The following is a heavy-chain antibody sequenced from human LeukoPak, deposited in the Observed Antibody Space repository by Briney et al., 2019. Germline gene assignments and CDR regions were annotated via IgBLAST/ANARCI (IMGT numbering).Heavy chain of an antibody. CDR1: GFTFSSYW. CDR2: INTDGSTT. Sequence: QPGGSLRLSCAASGFTFSSYWMHWVRQAPGKGLVWVSRINTDGSTTSYADSVKGRFTISRDNAKNSLYLQMNSLRAEDTAVYYCARVAADIVVVPAALNDYWGQGTLVTVSS. D-gene: IGHD2-2*01. J-gene: IGHJ4*02. V-gene: IGHV3-74*01. CDR3: ARVAADIVVVPAALNDY.